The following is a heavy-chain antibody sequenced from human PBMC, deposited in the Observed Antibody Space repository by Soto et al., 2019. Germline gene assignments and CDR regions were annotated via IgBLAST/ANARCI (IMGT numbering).Heavy chain of an antibody. Sequence: PSETLSVTCTVSGGSISSYYRSWSRQPPGKGLEWIGYIYYSGSTNYNPSLKSRVTISVDTSKNQFSLKLSSVTAADTAVYYCARSYDFWSAKGLDYWGQGTLVTVSS. J-gene: IGHJ4*02. CDR2: IYYSGST. V-gene: IGHV4-59*01. CDR1: GGSISSYY. CDR3: ARSYDFWSAKGLDY. D-gene: IGHD3-3*01.